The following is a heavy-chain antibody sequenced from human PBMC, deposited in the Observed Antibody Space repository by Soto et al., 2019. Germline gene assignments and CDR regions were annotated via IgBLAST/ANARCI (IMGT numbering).Heavy chain of an antibody. CDR2: IFSNDEK. D-gene: IGHD6-13*01. V-gene: IGHV2-26*04. CDR1: GFSLSNAGLG. Sequence: QVTVKESGPVLVKPTETITLTCTVSGFSLSNAGLGVSWIRQPPGKALEWLAHIFSNDEKSYSTSLKSRLTNSKDTSKSQVVLTMTNMDPVDTATYYCASTYSTSWYWFDPWGQGTLVTVSS. J-gene: IGHJ5*02. CDR3: ASTYSTSWYWFDP.